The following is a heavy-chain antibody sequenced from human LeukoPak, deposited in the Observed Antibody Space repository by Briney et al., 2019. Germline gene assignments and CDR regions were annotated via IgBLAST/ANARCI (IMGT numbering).Heavy chain of an antibody. CDR3: AREHTYASSGWYYYYYYMDV. Sequence: GGSLRLSCAASGFTFSSYEMNWVRQAPGKGLEWVSYISSSGSTIYYADSVKGRFTISRDNAKNSLYLQMNSLRAEDTAVYYCAREHTYASSGWYYYYYYMDVWGKGTTVTVSS. V-gene: IGHV3-48*03. CDR1: GFTFSSYE. CDR2: ISSSGSTI. D-gene: IGHD6-19*01. J-gene: IGHJ6*03.